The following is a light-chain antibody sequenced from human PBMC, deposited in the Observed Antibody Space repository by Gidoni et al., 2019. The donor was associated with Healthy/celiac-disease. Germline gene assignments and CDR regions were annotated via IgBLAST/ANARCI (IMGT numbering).Light chain of an antibody. J-gene: IGKJ1*01. CDR2: DAS. CDR1: QSVSSY. Sequence: EIVVTQSPATLSLSPGERATLSCRASQSVSSYLAWYQQKPGQAPRLLIYDASNMATGIPARFSGSGSGTDFTLTISSLEPEDFAVYYCQQRSNWLWTFXQXTKVEIK. V-gene: IGKV3-11*01. CDR3: QQRSNWLWT.